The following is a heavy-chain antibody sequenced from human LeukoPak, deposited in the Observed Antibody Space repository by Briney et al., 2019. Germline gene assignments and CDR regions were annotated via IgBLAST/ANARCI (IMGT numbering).Heavy chain of an antibody. CDR3: ERLQQLVRGGAENWFDP. CDR2: MIPNSGNT. J-gene: IGHJ5*02. V-gene: IGHV1-8*03. D-gene: IGHD6-13*01. Sequence: GASVKVSCKASGYTFTSYNINWVRQATGQGLEWMGCMIPNSGNTGYAQKFQGRVTITRNTSISTAYMELSSLRSEDTAVYYCERLQQLVRGGAENWFDPWGQGTLVTVSS. CDR1: GYTFTSYN.